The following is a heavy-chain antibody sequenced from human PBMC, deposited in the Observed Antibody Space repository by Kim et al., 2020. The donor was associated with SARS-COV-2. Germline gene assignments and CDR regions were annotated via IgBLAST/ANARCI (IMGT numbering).Heavy chain of an antibody. Sequence: GGSLRLSCAASGFTFSSYGMSWVRQAPGKGLEWVANIKQDGSEKHYVDSVKGRFTISRDNAKNSLYLQMNSLRAEDTAVYYCARLSGSSWYFDDWGQGTRVTVSS. CDR3: ARLSGSSWYFDD. V-gene: IGHV3-7*03. D-gene: IGHD6-13*01. J-gene: IGHJ4*02. CDR2: IKQDGSEK. CDR1: GFTFSSYG.